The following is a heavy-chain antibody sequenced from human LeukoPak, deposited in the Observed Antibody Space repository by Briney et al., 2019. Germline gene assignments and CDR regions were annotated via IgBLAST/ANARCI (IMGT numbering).Heavy chain of an antibody. Sequence: SETLSLTCTVSGGSMNDYYWTWSRQTPGKRLEWLGYIHSNGNTIYSPSLKRRVFMSVDTSKNHCSLRLSSVTTADTAVYYCARGVPYFDPSGDIYIDAFDIWGQGTMVTVSS. D-gene: IGHD2-15*01. CDR3: ARGVPYFDPSGDIYIDAFDI. V-gene: IGHV4-59*01. J-gene: IGHJ3*02. CDR2: IHSNGNT. CDR1: GGSMNDYY.